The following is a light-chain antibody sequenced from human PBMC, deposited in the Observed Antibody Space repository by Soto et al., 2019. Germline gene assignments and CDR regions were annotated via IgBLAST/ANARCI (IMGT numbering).Light chain of an antibody. CDR3: QQYSTSPT. J-gene: IGKJ5*01. CDR2: GAS. V-gene: IGKV3-20*01. CDR1: QSVSNNY. Sequence: EIVLTHSPGTLSLSPVERATLSCSASQSVSNNYLAWYQQKPGQAPRRLIYGASSRATGIPDRFSGSGSGTDFTLTISRLEPEDFAVYYCQQYSTSPTFGEGTRLEIK.